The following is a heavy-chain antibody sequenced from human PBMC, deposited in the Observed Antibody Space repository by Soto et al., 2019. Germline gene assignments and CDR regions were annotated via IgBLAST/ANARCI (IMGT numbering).Heavy chain of an antibody. Sequence: ASVKVSCKDCGYSFTSYGMSWVRQAPGQGLEWMGWISAYNGNTNYAQKLQGRVTMTTAKSTSTAYMSLRSLRSAATAVNYCDGVFPGTAAREYYYYYYGMDVWGQGTTVTVSS. CDR2: ISAYNGNT. V-gene: IGHV1-18*01. J-gene: IGHJ6*02. CDR3: DGVFPGTAAREYYYYYYGMDV. D-gene: IGHD6-13*01. CDR1: GYSFTSYG.